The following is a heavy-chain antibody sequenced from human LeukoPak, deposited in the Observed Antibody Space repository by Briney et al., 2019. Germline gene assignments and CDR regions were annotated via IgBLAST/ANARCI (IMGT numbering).Heavy chain of an antibody. CDR2: IYSDGST. J-gene: IGHJ3*02. CDR1: GFSVSSNY. D-gene: IGHD2-2*01. V-gene: IGHV3-53*01. CDR3: ATTEGPAATNAFDI. Sequence: GGSLRLSCAASGFSVSSNYMSWVRQAPGKGLEWVSVIYSDGSTYYADSVKGRFTISRDNSKNTLYLQMNSLRAEDTAVYYCATTEGPAATNAFDIWGQGTMVTVSS.